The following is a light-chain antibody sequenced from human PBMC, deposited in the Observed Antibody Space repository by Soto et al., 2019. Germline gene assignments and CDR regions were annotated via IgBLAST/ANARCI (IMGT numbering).Light chain of an antibody. CDR2: SAS. V-gene: IGKV1-39*01. Sequence: IQMTQSPSSLSASVGDRVTITCRASQSTYKYLNWYQQKPGKAPKLLIYSASSLQSGVSSRFSGSGSGTDFTLTISSLKPEDFATYYCQQTYSTPLNFGGGTKVEIE. CDR1: QSTYKY. J-gene: IGKJ4*01. CDR3: QQTYSTPLN.